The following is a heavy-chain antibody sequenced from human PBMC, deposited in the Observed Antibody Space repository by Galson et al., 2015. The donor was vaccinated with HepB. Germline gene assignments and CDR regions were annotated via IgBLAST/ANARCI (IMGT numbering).Heavy chain of an antibody. CDR3: ARGRGYSGYDLGY. CDR1: GFTFSSYA. J-gene: IGHJ4*02. Sequence: SLRLSCAASGFTFSSYAMHWVRQAPGKGLEWVAVISYDGSNKYYADSVKGRFTISRDNSKNTLYLQMNSLRAEDTAVYYCARGRGYSGYDLGYWGQGTLVTVSS. V-gene: IGHV3-30-3*01. D-gene: IGHD5-12*01. CDR2: ISYDGSNK.